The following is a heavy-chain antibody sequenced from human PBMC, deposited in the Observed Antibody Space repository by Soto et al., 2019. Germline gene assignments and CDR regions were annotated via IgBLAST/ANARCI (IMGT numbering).Heavy chain of an antibody. CDR1: NGSISSSNW. CDR2: VAQNGYI. Sequence: SETLSLTCTVSNGSISSSNWWSWVRQSPGKGLEWIGEVAQNGYIGSIPSLKSRLTILLDKPTNRFSLRLTSVTAADTAVYYCARNRLDGYDFDSWGQGILVTVSS. V-gene: IGHV4-4*02. CDR3: ARNRLDGYDFDS. J-gene: IGHJ4*02. D-gene: IGHD5-12*01.